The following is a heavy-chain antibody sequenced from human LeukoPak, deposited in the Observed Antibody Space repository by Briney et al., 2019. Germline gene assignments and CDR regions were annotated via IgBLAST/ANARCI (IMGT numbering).Heavy chain of an antibody. V-gene: IGHV4-34*01. D-gene: IGHD1-7*01. Sequence: SETLSRTCAVYGGSFSNYYWSWIRQSPGKGLEWIGEINDSGTINYNPSLMSRVTISVDKSKNQFSLKLSSVTAADTAVYYCARRWNYGRNYYIDVWGKGATVSVSS. J-gene: IGHJ6*03. CDR1: GGSFSNYY. CDR2: INDSGTI. CDR3: ARRWNYGRNYYIDV.